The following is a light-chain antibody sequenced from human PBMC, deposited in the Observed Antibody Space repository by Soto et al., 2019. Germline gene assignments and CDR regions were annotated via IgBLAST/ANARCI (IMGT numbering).Light chain of an antibody. V-gene: IGLV2-8*01. Sequence: QSALTQPPSASESLGQSVTISCTGTSSNIGGYDYVSWYQQHPGKAPKLIIYEVFKRPSGVPDRFSGSKSGNTASLTVSGLQSEDEADYDCSSYAGTNLAFGGGTKVTVL. J-gene: IGLJ2*01. CDR3: SSYAGTNLA. CDR2: EVF. CDR1: SSNIGGYDY.